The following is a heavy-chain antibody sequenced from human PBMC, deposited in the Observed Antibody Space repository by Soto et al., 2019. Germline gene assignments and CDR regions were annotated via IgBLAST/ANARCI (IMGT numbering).Heavy chain of an antibody. CDR2: ITGGGGST. CDR3: AKDPWAYMDV. CDR1: GFTFSNYG. J-gene: IGHJ6*03. D-gene: IGHD7-27*01. V-gene: IGHV3-23*01. Sequence: EVHLLESGGGGVQPGGSLRLSCAASGFTFSNYGLTWVRQAPGRGLEWVSAITGGGGSTYYADSVKGRFTISRDNSKNTVFLQMDSLRAEDTAVYYCAKDPWAYMDVWGEGTTVTVSS.